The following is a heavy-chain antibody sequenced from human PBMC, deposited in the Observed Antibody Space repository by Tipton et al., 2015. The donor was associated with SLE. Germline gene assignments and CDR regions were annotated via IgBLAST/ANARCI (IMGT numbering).Heavy chain of an antibody. J-gene: IGHJ6*02. CDR1: GYDFSGYW. Sequence: QLVQSGAEVKEPGESLKISCKGSGYDFSGYWIGWVRQMPGKGLEWMAIIYPGDYDTRYSPSFQGRVTISVDKSITTAYLQWSYLKASDTAIYYCARSPTGISNPYGMDVWGQGTTVTVS. V-gene: IGHV5-51*01. D-gene: IGHD2-21*01. CDR2: IYPGDYDT. CDR3: ARSPTGISNPYGMDV.